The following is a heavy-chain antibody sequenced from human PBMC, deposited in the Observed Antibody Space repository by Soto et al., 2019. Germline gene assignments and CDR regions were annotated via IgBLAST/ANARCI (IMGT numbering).Heavy chain of an antibody. V-gene: IGHV4-39*01. J-gene: IGHJ3*02. Sequence: QLQLQESGPGLVKPSETLSLTCTVSGGSISSSSYYWGWIRQPPGKGLEWIGSIYYSGSTYYNPSLKSRVTISVDTSKNQFSLKLSSVTAADTAVYYCARQIYDLDAFDIWGQGTMVTVSS. CDR1: GGSISSSSYY. CDR3: ARQIYDLDAFDI. D-gene: IGHD3-3*01. CDR2: IYYSGST.